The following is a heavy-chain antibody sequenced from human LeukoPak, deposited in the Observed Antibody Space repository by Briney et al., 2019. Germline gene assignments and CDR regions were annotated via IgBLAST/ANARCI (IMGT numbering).Heavy chain of an antibody. CDR1: GFTFTSYA. CDR2: IKQDGSEK. CDR3: ARSEVVPAAWNY. D-gene: IGHD2-2*01. J-gene: IGHJ4*02. V-gene: IGHV3-7*01. Sequence: PGGSLRLSCAASGFTFTSYAMSWVRQAPGKGLEWVANIKQDGSEKYYVDSVKGRFTISRDNAKNSLYLQMNSLRAEDTAVYYCARSEVVPAAWNYWGQGTLVTVSS.